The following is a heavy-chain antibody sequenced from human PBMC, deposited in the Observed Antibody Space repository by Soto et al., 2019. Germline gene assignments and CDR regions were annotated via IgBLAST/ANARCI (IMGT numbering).Heavy chain of an antibody. CDR1: GFTVSSNY. V-gene: IGHV3-66*01. CDR3: ARARSYAENWFDP. CDR2: IYSGGST. J-gene: IGHJ5*02. Sequence: EVQLVESGGGLVQPGGSLRLSCAASGFTVSSNYMSWVRQAPGKGLEWVSVIYSGGSTYYADSVKCRFTISRDNSKNTLYLQMNSLRAEDTAVYYCARARSYAENWFDPWGQGTLVTVSS.